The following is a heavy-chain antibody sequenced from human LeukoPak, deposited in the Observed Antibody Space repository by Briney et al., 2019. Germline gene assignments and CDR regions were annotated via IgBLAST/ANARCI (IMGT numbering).Heavy chain of an antibody. V-gene: IGHV3-23*01. CDR3: VKSPYSSAWLHYY. D-gene: IGHD6-19*01. CDR2: ISGSGGST. CDR1: GFTFSSYG. J-gene: IGHJ4*02. Sequence: GGTLRLSCAASGFTFSSYGMSWVRQAPGKGLEWVSAISGSGGSTYYADSVKGRFTISRDNFKNTLYLQLNSLRAEDTAVYYCVKSPYSSAWLHYYWGQGTLVTVSS.